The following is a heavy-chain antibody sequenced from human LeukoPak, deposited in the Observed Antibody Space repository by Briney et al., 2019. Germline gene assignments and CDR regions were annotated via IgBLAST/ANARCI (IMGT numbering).Heavy chain of an antibody. J-gene: IGHJ4*02. Sequence: PSETLSLTCAVYGGSFSGYYWGWIRQPPGKGLEWIGEINHSGSTNYNPSLKSRVTISVDTSKNQFSLKLSSVTAADTAVYYCARDGVYGSGSLTFFDYWGQGTLVTVSS. CDR1: GGSFSGYY. D-gene: IGHD3-10*01. CDR2: INHSGST. V-gene: IGHV4-34*01. CDR3: ARDGVYGSGSLTFFDY.